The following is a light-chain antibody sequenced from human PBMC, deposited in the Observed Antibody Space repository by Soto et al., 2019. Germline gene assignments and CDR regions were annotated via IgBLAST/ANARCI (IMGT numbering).Light chain of an antibody. Sequence: DIQMTQSPSSLSASVGDRVTITCRASQSISSYLNWYQQKPGKAPKLLIYAASSLQSGVPSRFSGSGSGTDFTLTISSLQPEDFATYYWQQSYSTPIPFGQGTRLEIK. CDR1: QSISSY. CDR3: QQSYSTPIP. CDR2: AAS. J-gene: IGKJ5*01. V-gene: IGKV1-39*01.